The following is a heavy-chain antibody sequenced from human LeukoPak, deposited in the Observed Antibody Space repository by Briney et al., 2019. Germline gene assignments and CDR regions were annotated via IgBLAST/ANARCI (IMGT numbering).Heavy chain of an antibody. CDR3: AKGESGSYYYYYGMDV. Sequence: GGSLRLSCTASGFTFGDYAMSWVRQAPGKGLEWVSAISGSGGSTYYADSVKGRFTISRDNSKNTLYLQMNSLRAEDTAVYYCAKGESGSYYYYYGMDVWGQGTTVTVSS. CDR1: GFTFGDYA. J-gene: IGHJ6*02. D-gene: IGHD1-26*01. CDR2: ISGSGGST. V-gene: IGHV3-23*01.